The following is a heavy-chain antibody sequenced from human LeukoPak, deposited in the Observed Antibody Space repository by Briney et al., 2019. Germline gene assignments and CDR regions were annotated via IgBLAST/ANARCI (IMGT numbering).Heavy chain of an antibody. CDR3: ARESSSLLWFGELSAGFDY. V-gene: IGHV3-7*01. CDR2: KKQEGIKK. Sequence: GRSLRLSCAASGFTFSRYWMGWVRQAPGRGLEWLAYKKQEGIKKYYADSVKGRFTIYRDNSKNTLYLQRNSLRFEDTAVYYCARESSSLLWFGELSAGFDYWGQGTLVTVSS. D-gene: IGHD3-10*01. CDR1: GFTFSRYW. J-gene: IGHJ4*02.